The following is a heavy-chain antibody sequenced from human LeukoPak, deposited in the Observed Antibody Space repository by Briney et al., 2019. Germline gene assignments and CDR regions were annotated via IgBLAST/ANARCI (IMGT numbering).Heavy chain of an antibody. D-gene: IGHD3-16*01. CDR1: GFTFSSYW. J-gene: IGHJ4*02. Sequence: GGSLRLSCAASGFTFSSYWMTWARQAPGEGLVWVSRIRSDGSDTRYAESVKGRFTISRDNAKNSLYLQMNSLRAEDTAVYYCAREHMITFGGVMDYWGQGTLVTVSS. CDR2: IRSDGSDT. V-gene: IGHV3-74*01. CDR3: AREHMITFGGVMDY.